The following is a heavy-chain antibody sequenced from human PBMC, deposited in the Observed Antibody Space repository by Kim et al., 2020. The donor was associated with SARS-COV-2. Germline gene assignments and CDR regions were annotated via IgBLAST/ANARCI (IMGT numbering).Heavy chain of an antibody. Sequence: GESLKISCKGSGYSFTSYWIGWVRQMPGKGLEWMGIIYPGDSDTRYSPSFQGQVTISADKSISTAYLQWSSLKASDTAMYYCARHGPMRYGDAADAFDIWGQGTMVTVSS. CDR2: IYPGDSDT. J-gene: IGHJ3*02. D-gene: IGHD4-17*01. CDR1: GYSFTSYW. CDR3: ARHGPMRYGDAADAFDI. V-gene: IGHV5-51*01.